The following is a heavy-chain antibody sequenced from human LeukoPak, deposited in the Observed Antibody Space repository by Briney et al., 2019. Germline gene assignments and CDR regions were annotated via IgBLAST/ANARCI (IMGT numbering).Heavy chain of an antibody. D-gene: IGHD6-19*01. CDR2: IYTSGST. CDR3: ARDVVAVVGSFDY. Sequence: SETLSLTCTVSGDSINSFYWSWIRQPAGKGLEWIGRIYTSGSTNYSPSLKSRVTMSVDTSKNQFSLKLSSVTAADTAVYYCARDVVAVVGSFDYWGQGTQVTVSS. V-gene: IGHV4-4*07. J-gene: IGHJ4*02. CDR1: GDSINSFY.